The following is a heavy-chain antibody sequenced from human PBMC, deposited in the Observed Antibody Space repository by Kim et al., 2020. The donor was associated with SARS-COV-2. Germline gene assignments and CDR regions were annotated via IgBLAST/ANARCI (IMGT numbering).Heavy chain of an antibody. J-gene: IGHJ4*02. CDR3: ARGLADSGYYY. Sequence: NYNPSLKSRVTISVDTSKTQFSLKMSSVTTADTGVYYCARGLADSGYYYWGQGTLVTVSS. D-gene: IGHD3-22*01. V-gene: IGHV4-34*01.